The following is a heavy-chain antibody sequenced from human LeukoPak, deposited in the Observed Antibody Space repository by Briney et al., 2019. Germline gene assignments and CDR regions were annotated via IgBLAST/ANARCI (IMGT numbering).Heavy chain of an antibody. Sequence: GESLKISCSGSGFSFTSYWIGWVRQMPGKGLEWMGIIYPGDSDTRYSPSFQGQVTISADKSISTAYLQWSSLKASDTAMYYCARSARDCSSTSCYIDYWGQGTLVTVSS. CDR3: ARSARDCSSTSCYIDY. D-gene: IGHD2-2*02. CDR2: IYPGDSDT. V-gene: IGHV5-51*01. J-gene: IGHJ4*02. CDR1: GFSFTSYW.